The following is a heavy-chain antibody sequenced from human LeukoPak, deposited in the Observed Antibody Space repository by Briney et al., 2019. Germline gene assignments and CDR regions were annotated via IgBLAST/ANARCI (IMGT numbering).Heavy chain of an antibody. CDR3: AKDSGSANAFDI. CDR2: IRYDGTSK. D-gene: IGHD3-10*01. V-gene: IGHV3-30*02. CDR1: GFTFSNYG. Sequence: GGSLRLSCIASGFTFSNYGMCWVRQAPGKGLEWVAVIRYDGTSKYYADSVKGRFTISRDNSKNTKNTLYLQMNSLRAEDTAMYYCAKDSGSANAFDIWGQGTMVTVSS. J-gene: IGHJ3*02.